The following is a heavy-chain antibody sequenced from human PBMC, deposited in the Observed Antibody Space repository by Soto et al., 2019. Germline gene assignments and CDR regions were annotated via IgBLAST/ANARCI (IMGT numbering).Heavy chain of an antibody. J-gene: IGHJ6*02. CDR3: ARPVDTAMVTGYGMEV. V-gene: IGHV5-10-1*01. Sequence: GESLKISCKGSGYSFTGYWISWVRQMPGKGLEWMGRIDPSDSYTNYSPSFQGHVTISADKSISTAYLQWSSLKASDTAMYYCARPVDTAMVTGYGMEVWGQGTTVTVSS. CDR2: IDPSDSYT. CDR1: GYSFTGYW. D-gene: IGHD5-18*01.